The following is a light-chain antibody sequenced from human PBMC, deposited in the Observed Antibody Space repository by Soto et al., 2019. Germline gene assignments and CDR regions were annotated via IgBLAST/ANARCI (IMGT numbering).Light chain of an antibody. Sequence: QSALTQPPSASGSPGQSVTISCTGTSSDVGAYNYVSWYQHHPGTAPKLMIYEVLKRPSGVPDRFSGSKSGNTASLTVSGLQAEDEAYYYCNSYAGGNKLMFGGGTKVTVL. J-gene: IGLJ3*02. CDR3: NSYAGGNKLM. CDR1: SSDVGAYNY. V-gene: IGLV2-8*01. CDR2: EVL.